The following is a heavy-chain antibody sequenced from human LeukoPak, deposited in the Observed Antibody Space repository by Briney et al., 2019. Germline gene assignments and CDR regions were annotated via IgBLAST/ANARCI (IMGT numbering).Heavy chain of an antibody. J-gene: IGHJ3*02. D-gene: IGHD6-13*01. CDR3: GKNRLGQQYADAFEI. CDR2: IRYDGSDK. CDR1: GFAFSNCD. V-gene: IGHV3-30*02. Sequence: GGSLRLSCGAYGFAFSNCDMHWVLQAAGKGLEWVAFIRYDGSDKYYVDSVKGRFIISRDNSNNILYLQMNSLTADDTALYYCGKNRLGQQYADAFEIWGQGTMV.